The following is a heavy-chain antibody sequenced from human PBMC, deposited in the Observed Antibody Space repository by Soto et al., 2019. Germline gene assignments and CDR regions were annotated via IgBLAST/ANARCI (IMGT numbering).Heavy chain of an antibody. D-gene: IGHD6-19*01. CDR1: GDSFTGFW. CDR2: IYPRDSDT. V-gene: IGHV5-51*01. CDR3: ARQHPLDSRVWYT. J-gene: IGHJ4*02. Sequence: GESLKISCKVSGDSFTGFWIGWVLQMPGKGLEWLGSIYPRDSDTRYSPSFQGQVTISADKSLSTAYLQWNSLQASDTAIYYCARQHPLDSRVWYTWGQGTLVTVSS.